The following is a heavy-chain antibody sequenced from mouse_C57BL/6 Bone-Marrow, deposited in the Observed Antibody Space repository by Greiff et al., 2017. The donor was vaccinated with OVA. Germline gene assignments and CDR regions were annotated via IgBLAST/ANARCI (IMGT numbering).Heavy chain of an antibody. CDR1: GYTFTDYY. V-gene: IGHV1-26*01. CDR2: INPNNGGT. J-gene: IGHJ4*01. CDR3: AGDGNYVGAMDY. Sequence: VQLQQSGPELVKPGASVKISCKASGYTFTDYYMNWVKQSHGKSLEWIGDINPNNGGTSYNQKFKGKATLTVDKSSSTAYMELRSLTSEDSAVYYCAGDGNYVGAMDYWGQGTSVTVSS. D-gene: IGHD2-1*01.